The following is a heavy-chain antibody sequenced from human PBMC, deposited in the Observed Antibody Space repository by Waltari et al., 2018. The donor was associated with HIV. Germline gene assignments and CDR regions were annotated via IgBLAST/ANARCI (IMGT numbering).Heavy chain of an antibody. J-gene: IGHJ6*02. Sequence: EVQLVQSGAEVKKPGESLKISCKGSGYSFTSYWIGWVRQMPGKGLEWMWVIYPGESDTRYSPSFQGQVTISADKSISTAYLQGRGLKASDTAMYYCARGPSPVAAYYYYYGRDVWGQGTTVTVSS. CDR3: ARGPSPVAAYYYYYGRDV. CDR1: GYSFTSYW. V-gene: IGHV5-51*01. CDR2: IYPGESDT. D-gene: IGHD6-19*01.